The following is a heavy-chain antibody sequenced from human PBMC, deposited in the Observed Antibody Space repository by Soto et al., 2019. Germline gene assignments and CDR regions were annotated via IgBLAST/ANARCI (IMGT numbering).Heavy chain of an antibody. CDR3: ATTFDYNGYFDP. Sequence: PGESLKISCKTSGYSLTTYWFAWVRQMPGKGLEWMGTIYLSDSDTIYSPSAQGHFTISADKSIKTAYLQWSSLKASDTAIYYCATTFDYNGYFDPWGQGTQVTVSS. CDR1: GYSLTTYW. J-gene: IGHJ5*02. CDR2: IYLSDSDT. V-gene: IGHV5-51*01. D-gene: IGHD4-4*01.